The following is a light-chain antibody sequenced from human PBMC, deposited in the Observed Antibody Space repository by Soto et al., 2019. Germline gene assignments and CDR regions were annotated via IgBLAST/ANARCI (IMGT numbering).Light chain of an antibody. CDR3: QQYGNSRYT. CDR2: DAS. CDR1: QSVSSSY. Sequence: EIVLTQSPGTLSLSPGERATLSCRSSQSVSSSYLAWYQQKPGQAPRLLIYDASSRATGIPDRFSGSGSGTDFTLTISRLEPEDFAVYYSQQYGNSRYTFGQGTKLEI. J-gene: IGKJ2*01. V-gene: IGKV3-20*01.